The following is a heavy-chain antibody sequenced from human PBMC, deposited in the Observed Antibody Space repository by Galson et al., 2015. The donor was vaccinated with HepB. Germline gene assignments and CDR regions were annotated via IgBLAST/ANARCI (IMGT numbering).Heavy chain of an antibody. V-gene: IGHV7-4-1*01. D-gene: IGHD3-10*01. CDR3: ARTPYYGSGSFYNVWFDP. CDR1: GYIFTNYA. Sequence: SVKVSCKASGYIFTNYAMNWVRQAPGQGLEWMGWINTNTGNPTYAQGFTGRFVFSLDTSVSTAYLQIGSLKADDTAVYYCARTPYYGSGSFYNVWFDPWGQGTLVTVSS. J-gene: IGHJ5*02. CDR2: INTNTGNP.